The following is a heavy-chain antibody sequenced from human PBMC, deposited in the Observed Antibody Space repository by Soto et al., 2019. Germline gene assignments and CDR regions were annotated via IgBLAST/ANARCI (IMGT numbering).Heavy chain of an antibody. CDR1: GYTFTSHA. J-gene: IGHJ4*02. CDR2: ISASSGKT. Sequence: ASVKVSRKTPGYTFTSHAISWVRHAPGHGLEWMGWISASSGKTNFAHNFLCIFTMTTDTSTSTAYMELRSLRSDDTAVYYCARDYPSPGLLRGGESTGSRDYFDNLGLGTLVNVSS. D-gene: IGHD3-10*01. V-gene: IGHV1-18*01. CDR3: ARDYPSPGLLRGGESTGSRDYFDN.